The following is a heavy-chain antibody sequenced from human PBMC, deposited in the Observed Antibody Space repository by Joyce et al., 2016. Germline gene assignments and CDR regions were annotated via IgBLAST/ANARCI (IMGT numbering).Heavy chain of an antibody. CDR2: FFHRGAT. Sequence: QVQLQESGPGLVKPSETLSLKCTVSGVSITSHYWSWVRQSPGKGLEWIACFFHRGATTYNPSLGSRVTVSFDTSTNQFSLGLTSVTAADTATYFCARGPYYNGDQETLDVWGRGTTVTVSS. CDR3: ARGPYYNGDQETLDV. CDR1: GVSITSHY. V-gene: IGHV4-59*11. D-gene: IGHD1-26*01. J-gene: IGHJ3*01.